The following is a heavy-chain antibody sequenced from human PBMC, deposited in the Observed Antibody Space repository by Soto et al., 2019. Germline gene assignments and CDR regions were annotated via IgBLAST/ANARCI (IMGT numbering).Heavy chain of an antibody. V-gene: IGHV3-53*01. D-gene: IGHD3-10*01. CDR1: GFTVTSNY. CDR2: IYNNGRT. CDR3: ARDSGLIRGSYGVDV. J-gene: IGHJ6*02. Sequence: EVQLVESGGDLIQPGGSLRLSCAASGFTVTSNYLTWVRQAPGKGLEWVSVIYNNGRTYYPDSVKGRFTSSRDGSQSMLYLQMDSLRVEDTAVYYCARDSGLIRGSYGVDVWGQGTTVPVSS.